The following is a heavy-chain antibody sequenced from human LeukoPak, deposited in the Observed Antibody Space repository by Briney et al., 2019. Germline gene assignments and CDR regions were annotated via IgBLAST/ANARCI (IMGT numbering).Heavy chain of an antibody. J-gene: IGHJ4*02. V-gene: IGHV3-30*03. D-gene: IGHD6-13*01. CDR2: ISYDGSDK. CDR1: GFNFNNYG. Sequence: GGSLRLSCAASGFNFNNYGMHWVRQAPGKGLEWVAVISYDGSDKYYADSVKGRLTISRDDSKNTLSLQMITLRTEDTAVYFCARAGYSTSYYRLDYWGQGALVTVSS. CDR3: ARAGYSTSYYRLDY.